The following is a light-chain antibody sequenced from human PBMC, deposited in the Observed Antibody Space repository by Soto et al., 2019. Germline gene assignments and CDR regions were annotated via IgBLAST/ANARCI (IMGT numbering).Light chain of an antibody. CDR3: QQSYSNPPIT. CDR2: AAS. Sequence: DIQMTQSPSSLSASVGDRVTITCRASQSISSYLNWYQQKPGKAPKLLIYAASSLQSGFPSRFSGSGSGTDFTLTISSLQPEDFATYYCQQSYSNPPITFGQGTRLEIK. J-gene: IGKJ5*01. CDR1: QSISSY. V-gene: IGKV1-39*01.